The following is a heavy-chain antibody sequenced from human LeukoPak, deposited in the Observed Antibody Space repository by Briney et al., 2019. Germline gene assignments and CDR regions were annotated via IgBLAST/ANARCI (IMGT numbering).Heavy chain of an antibody. J-gene: IGHJ4*02. CDR3: AKDRGYITYYFDY. Sequence: GGSLRLSCAAPGFTFSSYGMHWVRQAPGKGLDWVAVISYDGSNKYYADSVKGRFTISRDTSKNTLNLQMNSLRAEDTAVYYCAKDRGYITYYFDYWGQGTLVTVSS. CDR1: GFTFSSYG. V-gene: IGHV3-30*18. CDR2: ISYDGSNK. D-gene: IGHD3-10*01.